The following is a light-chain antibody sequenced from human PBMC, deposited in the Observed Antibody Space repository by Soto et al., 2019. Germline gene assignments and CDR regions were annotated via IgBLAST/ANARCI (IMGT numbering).Light chain of an antibody. CDR3: QQSYGTPRT. CDR1: QSISSY. CDR2: AAS. V-gene: IGKV1-39*01. J-gene: IGKJ1*01. Sequence: DIQMTQSPSSLSASVGDRVTITCRSSQSISSYLNWYQQKPVKAPKLLIYAASSLQRRVPSRFSGSGSGTDFTLTISSLQPDDFATYCCQQSYGTPRTFGQGTKGEIK.